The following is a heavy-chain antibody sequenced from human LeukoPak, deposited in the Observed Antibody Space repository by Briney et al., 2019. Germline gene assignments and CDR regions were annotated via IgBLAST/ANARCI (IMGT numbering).Heavy chain of an antibody. CDR3: ARDSSSWYVY. V-gene: IGHV1-2*02. Sequence: ASVKVSCTASGYIFTYYYIHWVRQAPGQGLEWMGWINPNSGGTNYAQKFQGRVTMTRDTSISTAYMELSRLRSDDTAVYYCARDSSSWYVYWGQGTLVTVSS. J-gene: IGHJ4*02. CDR2: INPNSGGT. D-gene: IGHD6-13*01. CDR1: GYIFTYYY.